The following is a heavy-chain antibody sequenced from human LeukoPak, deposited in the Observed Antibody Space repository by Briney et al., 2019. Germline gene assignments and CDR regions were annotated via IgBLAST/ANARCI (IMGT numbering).Heavy chain of an antibody. D-gene: IGHD2-2*02. V-gene: IGHV6-1*01. CDR3: ARAYCTSSSCYIDY. J-gene: IGHJ4*02. CDR2: TYTMSKWYN. CDR1: GDSVSSNSAA. Sequence: SQTLSLTCAISGDSVSSNSAAWKWIRQSPSSGLEWLGRTYTMSKWYNDYAVSVKSRITINPDTSKNQFSLQLNSVTPEDTAVYYCARAYCTSSSCYIDYWGQGTLVTVSS.